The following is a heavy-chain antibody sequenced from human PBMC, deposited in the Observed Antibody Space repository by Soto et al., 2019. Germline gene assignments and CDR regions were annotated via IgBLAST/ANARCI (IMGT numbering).Heavy chain of an antibody. CDR2: IYSGGST. CDR1: GFIVSDNY. Sequence: GGSLRLSCAASGFIVSDNYMSWVRQAPGKGLECVSVIYSGGSTYYADSVKGRFTISRDSSKNTLYLQMNSLRAEDTAVYYCARTSQQLLDGMDVWGQGTTVTVSS. D-gene: IGHD6-13*01. J-gene: IGHJ6*02. V-gene: IGHV3-53*01. CDR3: ARTSQQLLDGMDV.